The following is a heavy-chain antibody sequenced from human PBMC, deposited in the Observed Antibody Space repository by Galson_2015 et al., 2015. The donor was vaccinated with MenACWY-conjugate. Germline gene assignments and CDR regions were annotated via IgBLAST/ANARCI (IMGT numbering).Heavy chain of an antibody. CDR3: ARPFGVATDFVS. V-gene: IGHV3-74*01. D-gene: IGHD3-3*01. CDR1: GFSFSSHW. Sequence: SLRLSCAASGFSFSSHWMHWVRQAPGKGLVWVSGIRADGSTTNYADSVKGRFTISRDNAKNTLYLQMNSLRAEDTAVYYCARPFGVATDFVSWGQGTLVCVSS. J-gene: IGHJ4*02. CDR2: IRADGSTT.